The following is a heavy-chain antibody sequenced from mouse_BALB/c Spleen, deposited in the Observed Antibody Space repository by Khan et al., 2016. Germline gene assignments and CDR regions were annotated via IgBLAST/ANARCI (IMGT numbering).Heavy chain of an antibody. CDR3: MGYGNYLYFDV. V-gene: IGHV11-2*02. Sequence: EVQLLETGGGLVQPGGSRGLSCEGSGFNFSGFWMSWVRQTPGKTLEWIGGINSDGSAINYAPSIKDRFTIFRDNDTSTLYLQMNNVRSEDTATYFCMGYGNYLYFDVWGAGTTVTVSS. D-gene: IGHD2-1*01. J-gene: IGHJ1*01. CDR1: GFNFSGFW. CDR2: INSDGSAI.